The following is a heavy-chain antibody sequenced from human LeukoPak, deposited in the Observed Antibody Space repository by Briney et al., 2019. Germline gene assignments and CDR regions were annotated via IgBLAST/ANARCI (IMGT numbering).Heavy chain of an antibody. CDR1: GFTVSNNY. J-gene: IGHJ3*02. D-gene: IGHD2/OR15-2a*01. V-gene: IGHV3-53*01. CDR2: SYSDSNT. CDR3: VRKNRDFYAAFDI. Sequence: PGGSLRLSCAASGFTVSNNYMSWVRQAPGKGLEWVSISYSDSNTNYADSVKGRFTISRDTSQNTLSLQMNSLRAEDTAVYYCVRKNRDFYAAFDIWGQGTVVTVSS.